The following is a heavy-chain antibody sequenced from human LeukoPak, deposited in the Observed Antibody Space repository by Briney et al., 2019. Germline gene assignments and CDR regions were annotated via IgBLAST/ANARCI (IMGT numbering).Heavy chain of an antibody. Sequence: GGSLRLPCAASGFTFSSYTMNWVRQAPGKGLEWVAAISSSSRDIFYADSVKGRFSISRDNTQNSLSLRMNSLRAEDTAVYYCVREAAATLFDYWGQGTLVTVSS. D-gene: IGHD1-26*01. J-gene: IGHJ4*02. CDR3: VREAAATLFDY. CDR1: GFTFSSYT. CDR2: ISSSSRDI. V-gene: IGHV3-21*01.